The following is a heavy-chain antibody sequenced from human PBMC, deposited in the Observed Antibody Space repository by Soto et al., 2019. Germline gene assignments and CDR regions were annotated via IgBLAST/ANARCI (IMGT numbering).Heavy chain of an antibody. J-gene: IGHJ4*02. CDR2: FDPEDGET. Sequence: ASVKVSCKVSGYTLTELSMHWVRQAPGKGLEWMGGFDPEDGETIYAQKFQGRVTMTEDTSTDTAYMELSSLRSEDTAVYYCATNLIVSGGSWYYFDYWGQGTLVTVSS. CDR3: ATNLIVSGGSWYYFDY. D-gene: IGHD6-13*01. V-gene: IGHV1-24*01. CDR1: GYTLTELS.